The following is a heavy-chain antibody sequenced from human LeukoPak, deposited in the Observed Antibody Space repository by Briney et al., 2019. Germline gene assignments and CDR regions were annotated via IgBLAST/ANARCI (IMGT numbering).Heavy chain of an antibody. V-gene: IGHV4-4*07. CDR1: GGSISSYY. CDR3: ARESPPIVVVPAALENFDY. J-gene: IGHJ4*02. CDR2: IYTSGST. D-gene: IGHD2-2*01. Sequence: SETLSLTCTVSGGSISSYYWSWIRQPAGKGLEWIGRIYTSGSTNYNPSLKSRVTMSVDTSKNQFSLKLSSVTAADTAVYYCARESPPIVVVPAALENFDYWGQGTLVTVSS.